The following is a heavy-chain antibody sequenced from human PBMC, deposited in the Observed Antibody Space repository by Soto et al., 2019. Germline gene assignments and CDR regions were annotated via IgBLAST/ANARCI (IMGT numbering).Heavy chain of an antibody. V-gene: IGHV4-34*01. CDR3: ARGRFRGYWFDP. Sequence: SETLSLTCAVYGGSFSGYYWSWIRQPPGKGLEWIGEINHSGSTNYNPSLKSRVTISVDTSKNQFSLKLSSVTAADTAVYYCARGRFRGYWFDPWGQGTLVTVSS. CDR2: INHSGST. CDR1: GGSFSGYY. D-gene: IGHD6-25*01. J-gene: IGHJ5*02.